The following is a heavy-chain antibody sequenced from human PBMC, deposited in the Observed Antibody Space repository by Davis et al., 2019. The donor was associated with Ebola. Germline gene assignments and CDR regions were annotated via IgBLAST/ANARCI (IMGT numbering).Heavy chain of an antibody. Sequence: AASVKVSCKASGGTFSSYAISWVRQAPGQGLEWMGRIIPILGIANYAQKFQGRVTITADESTSTAYMELSSLRSEDTAVYYCAREVPTVTAYAFDIWGQGTMVTVSS. CDR2: IIPILGIA. V-gene: IGHV1-69*04. D-gene: IGHD4-17*01. CDR3: AREVPTVTAYAFDI. J-gene: IGHJ3*02. CDR1: GGTFSSYA.